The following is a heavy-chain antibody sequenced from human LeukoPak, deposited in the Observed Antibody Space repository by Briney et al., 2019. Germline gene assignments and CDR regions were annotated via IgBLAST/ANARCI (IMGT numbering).Heavy chain of an antibody. CDR2: IYYSGST. Sequence: SETLSLTCTVSGGSISSYYWSWIRQPPGKGLEWIGYIYYSGSTNYNPSLKSRVTISVDTSKNQFSLKLSSVTAADTAVYYCARVDYGGNSDDAFDIWGQGTMVTVSS. D-gene: IGHD4-23*01. CDR1: GGSISSYY. J-gene: IGHJ3*02. V-gene: IGHV4-59*08. CDR3: ARVDYGGNSDDAFDI.